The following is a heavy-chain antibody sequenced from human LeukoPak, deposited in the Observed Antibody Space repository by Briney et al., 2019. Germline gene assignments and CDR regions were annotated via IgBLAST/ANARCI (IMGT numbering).Heavy chain of an antibody. D-gene: IGHD3-10*01. J-gene: IGHJ4*02. CDR1: GYTFTSYD. CDR2: MNPNSGNT. CDR3: AGTYYYGSGSYYNGIFDY. V-gene: IGHV1-8*01. Sequence: ASVKVSCKASGYTFTSYDINWVRQATGQGLEWMGWMNPNSGNTGYAQKFQGRVTMTRNTSISTAYMELSSLRSEDTAVYYCAGTYYYGSGSYYNGIFDYWGQGTLVTVSS.